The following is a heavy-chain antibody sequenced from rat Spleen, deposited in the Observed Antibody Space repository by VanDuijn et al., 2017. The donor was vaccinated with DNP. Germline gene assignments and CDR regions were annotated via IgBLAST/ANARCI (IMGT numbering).Heavy chain of an antibody. CDR3: VREDKGVDA. Sequence: EVKLVESGGGLVQPGRSLKLSCAASGFNFKDYWMGWVRQAPGKGLEWIAEINKDSKIIKYSPSLRDKFTISRDNAQNTLYLQVNKLGSEDTAIYYCVREDKGVDAWGQGTSVTVSS. D-gene: IGHD2-2*01. CDR1: GFNFKDYW. J-gene: IGHJ4*01. CDR2: INKDSKII. V-gene: IGHV4-2*01.